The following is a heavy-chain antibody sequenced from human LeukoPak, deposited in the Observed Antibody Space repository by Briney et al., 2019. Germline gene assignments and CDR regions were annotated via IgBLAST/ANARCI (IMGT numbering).Heavy chain of an antibody. J-gene: IGHJ4*02. Sequence: GGSLRLSCAASGLTFDDYAMHWVRQAPGKGLEWVSGISWNSGNIAYADSVKGRFTISRDNAKNSLYLQMNSLRAEDTALYYCAKDGGITMIVGGYFDYWGQGTLVTVSS. CDR1: GLTFDDYA. D-gene: IGHD3-22*01. CDR2: ISWNSGNI. V-gene: IGHV3-9*01. CDR3: AKDGGITMIVGGYFDY.